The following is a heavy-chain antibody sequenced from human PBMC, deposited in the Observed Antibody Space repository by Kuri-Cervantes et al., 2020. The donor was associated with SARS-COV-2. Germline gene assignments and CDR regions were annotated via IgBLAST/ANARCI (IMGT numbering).Heavy chain of an antibody. CDR3: ARHGFGWDFANWFDP. CDR2: IYYSGST. D-gene: IGHD6-19*01. V-gene: IGHV4-30-4*08. Sequence: SETLSLTCTVSGGSISSGDYYWSWIRQPPGKGLEWIGYIYYSGSTYYNPSLKSRVTISVDTSKNQFSLKLSSVTAADTAVYYCARHGFGWDFANWFDPWGQGTLVTVSS. CDR1: GGSISSGDYY. J-gene: IGHJ5*02.